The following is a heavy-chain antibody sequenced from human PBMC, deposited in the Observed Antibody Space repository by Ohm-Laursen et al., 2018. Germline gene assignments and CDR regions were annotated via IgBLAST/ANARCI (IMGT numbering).Heavy chain of an antibody. D-gene: IGHD5-12*01. CDR3: ARGLVVNSGYDWGWDY. V-gene: IGHV4-4*07. CDR1: GGSISGHY. CDR2: IYSRGNT. Sequence: PSQTLSLTCAVSGGSISGHYWTWIRQPAGQGLDWIGRIYSRGNTDYNPSLKSRVTISLDTSKNQFSLKLNSVTAADTAVYYCARGLVVNSGYDWGWDYWGQGALVTVSS. J-gene: IGHJ4*02.